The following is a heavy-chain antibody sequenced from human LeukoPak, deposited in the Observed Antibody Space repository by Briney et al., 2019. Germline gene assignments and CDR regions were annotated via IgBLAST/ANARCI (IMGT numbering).Heavy chain of an antibody. Sequence: SETLSLTCTVSGGSISSYYWSWIRQPPGKGLEWIGYIYYSGSTNYNPSLKSRVTISVDTSKNQFSLKLSSVTAADTAVYYCARVIRYCSGGSGYAPAFDPWGQGTLVTVSS. V-gene: IGHV4-59*01. CDR3: ARVIRYCSGGSGYAPAFDP. CDR1: GGSISSYY. J-gene: IGHJ5*02. D-gene: IGHD2-15*01. CDR2: IYYSGST.